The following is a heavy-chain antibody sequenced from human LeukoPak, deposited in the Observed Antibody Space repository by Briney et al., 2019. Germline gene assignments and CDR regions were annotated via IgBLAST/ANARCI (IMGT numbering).Heavy chain of an antibody. V-gene: IGHV3-33*01. CDR3: ARGEGAFGVVMGMDV. D-gene: IGHD3-3*01. J-gene: IGHJ6*02. CDR1: GFTFSSYG. Sequence: GRSLRLSCAASGFTFSSYGMHWVRQAPGKGLEWVAVIWYDGNNKYYADSVKGRLTISRDNSKNTLYLQMNSLRAEDTALYYCARGEGAFGVVMGMDVWGQGTTVTVSS. CDR2: IWYDGNNK.